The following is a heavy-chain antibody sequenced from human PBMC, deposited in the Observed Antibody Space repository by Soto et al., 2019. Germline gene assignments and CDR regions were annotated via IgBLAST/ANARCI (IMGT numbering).Heavy chain of an antibody. CDR2: INAGNGNT. V-gene: IGHV1-3*01. D-gene: IGHD2-2*01. CDR3: ARRFPYQYYFDY. J-gene: IGHJ4*02. CDR1: GYTFTSYA. Sequence: GASVKVSCKASGYTFTSYAMHWVRQAPGQRLEWMGWINAGNGNTKYSQKFQGRVTITRDTSASTAYMELSSLRSEDTAVYYCARRFPYQYYFDYWDQGTLVTVSS.